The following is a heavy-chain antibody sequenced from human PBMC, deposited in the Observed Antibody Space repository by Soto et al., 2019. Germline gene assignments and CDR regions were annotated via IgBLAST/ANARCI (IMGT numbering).Heavy chain of an antibody. Sequence: EVQLLESGGGLVQPGGSLRLSCAASGFTFSSYAMNWVRQAPGKGLEWVSAISGSGGSTYYADSVKGRFTISRDNSKNTLNLQMNSLRAEDTAVYYCASRSSGWYFDYWGQGTLVTVSS. CDR1: GFTFSSYA. D-gene: IGHD6-19*01. CDR2: ISGSGGST. J-gene: IGHJ4*02. V-gene: IGHV3-23*01. CDR3: ASRSSGWYFDY.